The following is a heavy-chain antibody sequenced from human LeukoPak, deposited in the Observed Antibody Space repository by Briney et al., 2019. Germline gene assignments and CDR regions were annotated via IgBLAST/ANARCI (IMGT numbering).Heavy chain of an antibody. D-gene: IGHD3-22*01. CDR1: GGSISSYY. J-gene: IGHJ5*02. CDR3: ARGGIVVVNWFDP. Sequence: NPSETLSFTCTVSGGSISSYYWSWIRQPPGKGLEWIGYIYYSGSTNYNPSLKSRVTISVDTSKNQFSLKLSSVTAADTAVYYCARGGIVVVNWFDPWGQGTLVTVSS. CDR2: IYYSGST. V-gene: IGHV4-59*01.